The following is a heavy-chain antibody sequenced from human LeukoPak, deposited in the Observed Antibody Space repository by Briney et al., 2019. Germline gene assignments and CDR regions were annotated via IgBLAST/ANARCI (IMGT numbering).Heavy chain of an antibody. CDR3: GTLLSNGPFDY. J-gene: IGHJ4*02. V-gene: IGHV1-2*02. CDR2: IYPNSGAT. Sequence: ASVKVSCKASGYTFTGYYMHWVRQAPGQGLEWMGYIYPNSGATKYAQKFQGRVTKTRDTSISTAYMELSGLGSDDTAVYYCGTLLSNGPFDYWGQGSLVTVSS. CDR1: GYTFTGYY.